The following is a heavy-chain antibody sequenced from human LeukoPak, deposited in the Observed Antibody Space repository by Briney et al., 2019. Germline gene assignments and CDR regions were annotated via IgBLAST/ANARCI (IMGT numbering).Heavy chain of an antibody. V-gene: IGHV3-30*04. J-gene: IGHJ4*02. CDR3: AKDLRYCSGSRCYWPDGVFDY. CDR1: GFIFSSYD. D-gene: IGHD2-15*01. CDR2: ISHDGSNK. Sequence: GGSLRLSCAASGFIFSSYDMHWVRQAPGKGLEWLAVISHDGSNKYYADSVRGRFTISRDNSKNTLYLQMNSLRAEDTAMYYCAKDLRYCSGSRCYWPDGVFDYWGQGTLVTASS.